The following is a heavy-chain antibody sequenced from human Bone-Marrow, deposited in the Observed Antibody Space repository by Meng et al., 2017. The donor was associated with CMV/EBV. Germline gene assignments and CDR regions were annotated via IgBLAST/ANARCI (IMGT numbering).Heavy chain of an antibody. J-gene: IGHJ4*02. CDR1: GFTFSSYA. CDR3: ARDLLYCSGGSCYNYFDY. Sequence: GESLKISCAASGFTFSSYAMHWVRQAPGKGLEWVAVISYDGSNKYYADPVKGRFTISRDNSKNTLYLQMNSLRAEDTAVYYCARDLLYCSGGSCYNYFDYWGQGTLVTVS. D-gene: IGHD2-15*01. V-gene: IGHV3-30-3*01. CDR2: ISYDGSNK.